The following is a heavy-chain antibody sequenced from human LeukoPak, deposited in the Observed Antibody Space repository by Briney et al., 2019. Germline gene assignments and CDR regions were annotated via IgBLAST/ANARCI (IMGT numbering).Heavy chain of an antibody. CDR3: AKGGELLSP. J-gene: IGHJ5*02. CDR1: GFTVSSNY. D-gene: IGHD3-10*01. Sequence: GGSLRLSCAASGFTVSSNYMNWVRQAPGKGLEWVSAISGSGGSTYYADSVKGRFTISRDNSKNTLYLQMNSLRAEDTAVYYCAKGGELLSPWGQGTLVTVSS. V-gene: IGHV3-23*01. CDR2: ISGSGGST.